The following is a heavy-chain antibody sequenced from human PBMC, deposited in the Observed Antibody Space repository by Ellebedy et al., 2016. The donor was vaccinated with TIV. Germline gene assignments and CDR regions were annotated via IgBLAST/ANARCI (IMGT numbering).Heavy chain of an antibody. V-gene: IGHV3-30*04. J-gene: IGHJ4*02. CDR1: GFPFDSYA. D-gene: IGHD6-19*01. CDR3: VRDKIGGWDGAFDY. CDR2: ISYDGNNR. Sequence: GGSLRLXXEASGFPFDSYALLWVRQAPGRAPEWVAVISYDGNNRYYADSVKGRFTISRDNSNNTLYLQMDSLAADDTAVYYCVRDKIGGWDGAFDYWGQGTLVTVSS.